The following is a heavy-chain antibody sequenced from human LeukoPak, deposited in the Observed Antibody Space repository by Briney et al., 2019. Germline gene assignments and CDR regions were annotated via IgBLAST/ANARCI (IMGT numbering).Heavy chain of an antibody. CDR3: ARLAVAGIYDC. CDR2: IYSGGNT. CDR1: GFTVRSKY. J-gene: IGHJ4*02. Sequence: GGSLRLSCAASGFTVRSKYMSWVRQAPGKGLEWVSVIYSGGNTDYADSVKGRFTISRDISKNTLYLQMNSLRAEDTVVYYCARLAVAGIYDCWGQGTLVTVSS. V-gene: IGHV3-53*01. D-gene: IGHD6-19*01.